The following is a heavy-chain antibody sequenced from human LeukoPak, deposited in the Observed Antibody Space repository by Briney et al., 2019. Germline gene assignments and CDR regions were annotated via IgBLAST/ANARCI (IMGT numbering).Heavy chain of an antibody. V-gene: IGHV1-18*01. CDR1: GYTFTSYG. CDR2: ISAYNGNT. CDR3: ARDSGGYYYDSSGPSMDV. J-gene: IGHJ6*02. D-gene: IGHD3-22*01. Sequence: ASVKVSCKASGYTFTSYGISWVRQAPGQGLEWMGWISAYNGNTNYAQKLQGRVTMTTDTSTSTAYMELRSLRSDDTAVYYCARDSGGYYYDSSGPSMDVWGQGTTVTVSS.